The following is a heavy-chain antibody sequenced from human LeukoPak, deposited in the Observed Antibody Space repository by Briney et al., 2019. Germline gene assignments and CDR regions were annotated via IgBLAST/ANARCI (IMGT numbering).Heavy chain of an antibody. J-gene: IGHJ6*02. CDR1: GFTFSSYW. Sequence: GGSLRHSCAASGFTFSSYWMSWGRQAPGKGLEWGANIKHDGSEKYYVESVKGGFTISRDNAKKSLYLQMNSLRAEDTAVYYCARDSAVVPAADPNYYYYGMDVWGQGTTVTVSS. CDR3: ARDSAVVPAADPNYYYYGMDV. CDR2: IKHDGSEK. V-gene: IGHV3-7*01. D-gene: IGHD2-2*01.